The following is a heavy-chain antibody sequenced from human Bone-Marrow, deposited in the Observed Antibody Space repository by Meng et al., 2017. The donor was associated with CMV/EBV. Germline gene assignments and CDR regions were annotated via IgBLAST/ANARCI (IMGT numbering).Heavy chain of an antibody. D-gene: IGHD3-3*01. CDR1: GFTFSSYA. CDR2: ISYDGSNK. J-gene: IGHJ6*02. V-gene: IGHV3-30*04. Sequence: GESLKISCAASGFTFSSYAMHWVRQAPGKGLEWVAVISYDGSNKYYADSVKGRFTISRDNSKNTLYLQMNSLRAEDTAVYYCARDNARFLEWPYYYYGMDVWGQGTTVTVSS. CDR3: ARDNARFLEWPYYYYGMDV.